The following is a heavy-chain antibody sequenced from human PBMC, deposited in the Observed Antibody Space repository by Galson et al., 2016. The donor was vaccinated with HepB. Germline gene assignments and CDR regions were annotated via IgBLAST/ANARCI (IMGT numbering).Heavy chain of an antibody. Sequence: VKVSCKASGYTFDSYDINWVRQAPGQGLEWMGWMNPNNGDTGYAQKFQGRVTMTRDTSIGAAYMELSSLRSEDTAVYFCARNRRFTGHFDYWGQGTLLAVSS. CDR2: MNPNNGDT. CDR1: GYTFDSYD. V-gene: IGHV1-8*01. J-gene: IGHJ4*02. D-gene: IGHD3-16*01. CDR3: ARNRRFTGHFDY.